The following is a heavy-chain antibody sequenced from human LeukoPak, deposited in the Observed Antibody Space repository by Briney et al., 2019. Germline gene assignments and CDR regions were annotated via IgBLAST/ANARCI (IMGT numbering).Heavy chain of an antibody. CDR2: ITDDAAT. V-gene: IGHV3-74*03. Sequence: PGGSLRLSCAASGFTFSTYNMNWVRQAPGTGLVWVSRITDDAATTYADSVKGRLTISRDNAKNTLYLQMNSLRAEDTAVYYCVRDRVGPDYWGQGTLVTVSS. D-gene: IGHD1-26*01. CDR1: GFTFSTYN. CDR3: VRDRVGPDY. J-gene: IGHJ4*02.